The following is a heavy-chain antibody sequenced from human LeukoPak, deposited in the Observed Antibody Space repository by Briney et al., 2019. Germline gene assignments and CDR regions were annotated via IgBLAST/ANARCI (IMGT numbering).Heavy chain of an antibody. CDR3: ARDRQRDYYDSSGPNWFDP. CDR2: INHSGST. Sequence: SETLSLTCAVYGGSFSGYYWSWIRQPPGKGLEWIGEINHSGSTNYNPSLKSRVTISVDTSKNQFSLKLSSVTAADTAVYYCARDRQRDYYDSSGPNWFDPWGQGTLVTVSS. V-gene: IGHV4-34*01. D-gene: IGHD3-22*01. CDR1: GGSFSGYY. J-gene: IGHJ5*02.